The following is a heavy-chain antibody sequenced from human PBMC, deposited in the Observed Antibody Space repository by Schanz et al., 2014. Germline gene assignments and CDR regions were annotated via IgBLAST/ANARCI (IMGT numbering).Heavy chain of an antibody. V-gene: IGHV1-46*01. CDR1: GYTFTTYY. CDR3: ASSGDGYSRSRDFDY. CDR2: INPSGGSA. Sequence: QVQLLQSGAEVKKPGASMKVSCKASGYTFTTYYMLWVRQAPGQGLEWMGIINPSGGSARYGQKFQGRITVTTDTSTSTVYMELSSLRSDDTAVDYCASSGDGYSRSRDFDYWGQGTLVTVSS. D-gene: IGHD6-13*01. J-gene: IGHJ4*02.